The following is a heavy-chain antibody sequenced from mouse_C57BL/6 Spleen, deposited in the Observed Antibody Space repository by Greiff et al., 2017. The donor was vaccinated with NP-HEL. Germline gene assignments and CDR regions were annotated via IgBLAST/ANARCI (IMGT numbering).Heavy chain of an antibody. D-gene: IGHD2-3*01. J-gene: IGHJ4*01. CDR1: GFTFSSYA. Sequence: EVMLVESGGGLVKPGGSLKLSCAASGFTFSSYAMSWVRQTPEKRLEWVATISDGGSYTYYPDNVKGRFTISRDNAKNNLYLQMSHLKSEDTAMYYCARDLYDYYYAMDYWGQGTSVTVSS. CDR2: ISDGGSYT. CDR3: ARDLYDYYYAMDY. V-gene: IGHV5-4*01.